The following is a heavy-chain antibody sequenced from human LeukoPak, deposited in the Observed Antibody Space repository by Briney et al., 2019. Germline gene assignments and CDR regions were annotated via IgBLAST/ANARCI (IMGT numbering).Heavy chain of an antibody. V-gene: IGHV3-33*01. Sequence: PGGSLRLSCAASGFTFSGYAMHWVRQAPGKGLEWVAVIWYDGSNKLHADSVEGRFTISRDNSKNTLYLQMNSLSAEDTAVYYCARDTSTWAPWSGVDVWGQGTTVTVSS. CDR2: IWYDGSNK. CDR1: GFTFSGYA. D-gene: IGHD6-13*01. J-gene: IGHJ6*02. CDR3: ARDTSTWAPWSGVDV.